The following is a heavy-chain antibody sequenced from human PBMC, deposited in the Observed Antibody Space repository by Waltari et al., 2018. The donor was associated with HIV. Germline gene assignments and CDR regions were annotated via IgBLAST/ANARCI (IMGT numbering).Heavy chain of an antibody. CDR3: VGLRGVVAATLIVDYLDY. J-gene: IGHJ4*02. V-gene: IGHV5-51*01. CDR2: IYPVDSGT. CDR1: GYRFIGYW. Sequence: EVQLVQSGAQVKKPGESLKISCKGSGYRFIGYWIGWVRQMPGKGLDGIGVIYPVDSGTGYTPSFQVQVTITADKSIRAAYVRWGSMKASDTTIYYCVGLRGVVAATLIVDYLDYWGQGTLVTVSS. D-gene: IGHD2-15*01.